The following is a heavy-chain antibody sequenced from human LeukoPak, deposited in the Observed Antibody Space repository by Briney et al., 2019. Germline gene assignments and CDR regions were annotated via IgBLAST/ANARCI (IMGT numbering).Heavy chain of an antibody. CDR1: GFTFSSYG. J-gene: IGHJ3*02. CDR2: ISYDGSNK. CDR3: AKEGGYYSPDAFDI. D-gene: IGHD3-22*01. V-gene: IGHV3-30*18. Sequence: SLRLSCAASGFTFSSYGMHWVRQAPGKGLEWVAVISYDGSNKYYADSVEGRFTISRDNSKNTLYLQMNSLRAEDTAVYYCAKEGGYYSPDAFDIWGQGTMVTVSS.